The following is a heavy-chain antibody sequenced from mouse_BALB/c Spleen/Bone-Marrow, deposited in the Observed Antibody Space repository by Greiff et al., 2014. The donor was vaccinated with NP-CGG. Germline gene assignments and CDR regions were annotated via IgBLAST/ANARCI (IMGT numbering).Heavy chain of an antibody. CDR2: IYPGSDST. J-gene: IGHJ2*01. CDR1: GYTFTSYW. V-gene: IGHV1-55*01. Sequence: VKLVESGAELVKPGTSVKMSCKASGYTFTSYWMRWVKQRPGQGLEWIGDIYPGSDSTNYNEKFKSKATLTVDTSSSTAYMQLSSLTSEDSAVHYCAREKDWVFDYWGQGTTLTVSS. D-gene: IGHD4-1*01. CDR3: AREKDWVFDY.